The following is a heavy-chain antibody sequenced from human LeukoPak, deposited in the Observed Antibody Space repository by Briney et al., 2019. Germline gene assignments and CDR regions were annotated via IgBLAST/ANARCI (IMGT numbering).Heavy chain of an antibody. CDR1: GFTFSSYA. CDR3: AKDSSPNCGGDCDKYFQH. J-gene: IGHJ1*01. CDR2: ISYDGSNK. Sequence: GGSLRLSCAASGFTFSSYAMHWVRQAPGKGLEWVAVISYDGSNKYYADSVKGRFTISRDNSKNTLYLQMNSLRAEDTAVYYCAKDSSPNCGGDCDKYFQHWGQGTLVTVSS. D-gene: IGHD2-21*02. V-gene: IGHV3-30-3*01.